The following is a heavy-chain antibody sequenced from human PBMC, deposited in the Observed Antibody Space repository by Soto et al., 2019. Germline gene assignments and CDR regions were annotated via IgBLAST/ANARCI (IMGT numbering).Heavy chain of an antibody. Sequence: SDTLSLTCAVSGGSISSSNWWSWVRQPPGKGLEWIGEIYHSGSTNYNPSLKSRVTISVDKSKNQFSLKLSFVTAADTAVYYCASADSSGYYFDYFDYWGQGTLVT. CDR3: ASADSSGYYFDYFDY. J-gene: IGHJ4*02. CDR2: IYHSGST. CDR1: GGSISSSNW. V-gene: IGHV4-4*02. D-gene: IGHD3-22*01.